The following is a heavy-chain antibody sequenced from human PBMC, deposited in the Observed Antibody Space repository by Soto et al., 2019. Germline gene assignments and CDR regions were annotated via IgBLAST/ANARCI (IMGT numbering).Heavy chain of an antibody. CDR2: VNHSGSA. CDR3: TRGTYYFDY. Sequence: LSLTCGVSGGSLSGHYWSWIRQPPGKGLEWIGEVNHSGSANYNSSLKSRVTISGDTSKNQFSLKMSSVTAADTAVYYCTRGTYYFDYWGQGILVTVSS. V-gene: IGHV4-34*01. CDR1: GGSLSGHY. J-gene: IGHJ4*02.